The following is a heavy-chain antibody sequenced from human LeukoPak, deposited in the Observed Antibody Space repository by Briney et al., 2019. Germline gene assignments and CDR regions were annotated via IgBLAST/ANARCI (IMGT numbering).Heavy chain of an antibody. CDR2: ISGSGGSK. CDR3: AKDMGASNY. V-gene: IGHV3-23*01. J-gene: IGHJ4*02. CDR1: GFTFSTYG. Sequence: GGSLRLSCAAYGFTFSTYGMSWVRQAPGKGLEWVSGISGSGGSKYYADSVKGRFTISRDNSKNKLYLQMNSLRAEDTAVYYCAKDMGASNYWGQGTLVTVSS. D-gene: IGHD1-26*01.